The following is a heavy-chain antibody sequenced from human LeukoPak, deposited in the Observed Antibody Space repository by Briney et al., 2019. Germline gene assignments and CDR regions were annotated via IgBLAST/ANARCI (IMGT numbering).Heavy chain of an antibody. V-gene: IGHV3-23*01. CDR2: ICDSGST. Sequence: GGSLRLSCAASGFTFSSYAMSWVRQAPGRGLEWVSTICDSGSTYYADSVKGRFTISRYNSKNTLSLQMDSLRAEDTAVYYCAKNRGCSCYTGIDYWGQGTLVTVSS. CDR3: AKNRGCSCYTGIDY. J-gene: IGHJ4*02. CDR1: GFTFSSYA. D-gene: IGHD2-15*01.